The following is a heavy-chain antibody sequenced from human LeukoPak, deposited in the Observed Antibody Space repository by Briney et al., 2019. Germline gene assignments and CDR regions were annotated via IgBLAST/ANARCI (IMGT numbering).Heavy chain of an antibody. V-gene: IGHV1-69*13. Sequence: SVTVSCKASGGTFSSYAISWVRQAPGQGLEWMGGIIPIFGTANYAQKFQGRVTITADESTSTAYMELSSLRSEDTAVYYCARDCSGGRCYLGYWGQGTLVTVSS. CDR2: IIPIFGTA. D-gene: IGHD2-15*01. J-gene: IGHJ4*02. CDR1: GGTFSSYA. CDR3: ARDCSGGRCYLGY.